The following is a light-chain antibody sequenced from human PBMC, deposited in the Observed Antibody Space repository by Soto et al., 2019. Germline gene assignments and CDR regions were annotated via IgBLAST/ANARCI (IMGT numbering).Light chain of an antibody. CDR3: QQYNNWPPFT. Sequence: EIVMTQSPATLSVSPGQRATLSCRASQSVSGNLAWYQHKPGQAPRLLIYGASTRATGIPARFSGSGSGTEFALTISSLQSEDFAVYYCQQYNNWPPFTFGQGTRLEIK. J-gene: IGKJ5*01. CDR2: GAS. CDR1: QSVSGN. V-gene: IGKV3-15*01.